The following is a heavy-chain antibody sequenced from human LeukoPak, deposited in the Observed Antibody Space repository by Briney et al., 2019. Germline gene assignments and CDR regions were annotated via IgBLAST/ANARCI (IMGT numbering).Heavy chain of an antibody. CDR1: GFTSSIYP. CDR3: ASENDAFDI. V-gene: IGHV3-30*04. CDR2: ITFDGTSK. J-gene: IGHJ3*02. Sequence: PGGSLRLSCAASGFTSSIYPMHWVRQAPGKGLEWVAVITFDGTSKYYADSVKGRFTISRDNSKSTLYLLMNSLTAEDTAIYYCASENDAFDIWGPGTVVTVSS.